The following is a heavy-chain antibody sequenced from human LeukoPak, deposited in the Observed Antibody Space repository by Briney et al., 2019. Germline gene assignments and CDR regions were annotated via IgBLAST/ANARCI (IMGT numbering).Heavy chain of an antibody. Sequence: GGSLRLSCAASRFTFSNYAMSWVRQAPGKGLEWVSTISGSGGSTYYADSVKGRFTISRDNSKNTLYLQLNSLRAEDTAVYYCARQHCSGGDCYFFDWGQGTLVTVSS. D-gene: IGHD2-15*01. CDR1: RFTFSNYA. V-gene: IGHV3-23*01. J-gene: IGHJ4*02. CDR2: ISGSGGST. CDR3: ARQHCSGGDCYFFD.